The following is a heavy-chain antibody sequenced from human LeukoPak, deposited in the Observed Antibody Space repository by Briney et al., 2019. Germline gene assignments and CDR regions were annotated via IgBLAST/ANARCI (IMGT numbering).Heavy chain of an antibody. D-gene: IGHD2-2*01. CDR1: GGTFSSYT. J-gene: IGHJ3*02. CDR2: IIPILGIA. Sequence: SVKVSCKASGGTFSSYTISWVRQAPGQGLEWMGGIIPILGIANYAQKFQGRVTITADKSTSTAYMELSSLRSEDTAVYYCARGKYCSSTSCRYIDAFDIWGQGTMVTVS. V-gene: IGHV1-69*10. CDR3: ARGKYCSSTSCRYIDAFDI.